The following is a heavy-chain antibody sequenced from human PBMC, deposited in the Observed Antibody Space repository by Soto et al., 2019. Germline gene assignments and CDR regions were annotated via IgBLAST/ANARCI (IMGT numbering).Heavy chain of an antibody. Sequence: ASVKVSCKAFGYSFTKYGISWVRQAPGQGLEWMGGIIPNNGNANYAQKFQGRVTITADESTSTAYMELSSLRSEDTAVYYCARAIKYSSYFDYWGQGTLVTVSS. CDR3: ARAIKYSSYFDY. V-gene: IGHV1-69*13. D-gene: IGHD6-19*01. J-gene: IGHJ4*02. CDR1: GYSFTKYG. CDR2: IIPNNGNA.